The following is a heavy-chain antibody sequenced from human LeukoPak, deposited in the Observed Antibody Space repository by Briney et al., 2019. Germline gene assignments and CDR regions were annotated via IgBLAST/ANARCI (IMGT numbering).Heavy chain of an antibody. Sequence: PGGSLRLSCAASGFTFTSYAMNWVRQAPGKGLEWVSTISGSGGTTYYADSVKGRFTISRDNSKNTLYLQMNSLRPEDTAVYYCAKLHNLNCDYWGLGTLATVSS. D-gene: IGHD1-14*01. CDR3: AKLHNLNCDY. CDR1: GFTFTSYA. CDR2: ISGSGGTT. J-gene: IGHJ4*02. V-gene: IGHV3-23*01.